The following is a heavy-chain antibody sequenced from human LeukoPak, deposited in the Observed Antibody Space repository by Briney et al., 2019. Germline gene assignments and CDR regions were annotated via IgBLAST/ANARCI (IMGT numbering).Heavy chain of an antibody. CDR3: ARGKLWSSMAARTLDY. CDR2: INPNSGGT. J-gene: IGHJ4*02. V-gene: IGHV1-2*02. Sequence: GASVKVSCKASGYTFTGYYMHWVRQAPGQGLEWMGWINPNSGGTNYAQKFQGRVTMTRDTSISTAYMELSRLRSDDTAVYYCARGKLWSSMAARTLDYWGQGTLVTVSS. D-gene: IGHD6-6*01. CDR1: GYTFTGYY.